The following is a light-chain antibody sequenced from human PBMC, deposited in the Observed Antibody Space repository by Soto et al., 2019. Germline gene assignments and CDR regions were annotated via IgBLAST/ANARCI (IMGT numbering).Light chain of an antibody. Sequence: ETVMTQSPATLSVSPGERVTLSCRASHSVSTNLAWYQQKPGQAPRLLIFGASARATGVPDRFSGSGSGTDFTLTISSLQSEDFAVYYCQQYHNWPRMYTFGQGTKLEIK. CDR2: GAS. V-gene: IGKV3-15*01. CDR1: HSVSTN. J-gene: IGKJ2*01. CDR3: QQYHNWPRMYT.